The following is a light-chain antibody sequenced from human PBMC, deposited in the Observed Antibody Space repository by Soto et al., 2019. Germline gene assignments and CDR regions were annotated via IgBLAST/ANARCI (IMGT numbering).Light chain of an antibody. CDR3: QQSYSTPPWT. J-gene: IGKJ1*01. CDR2: DAS. CDR1: QSIRSY. V-gene: IGKV1-39*01. Sequence: DIQLTQSPSSLSASVGDKATITCRASQSIRSYLNWVQQKPGKAPKLLIYDASSLQTGVPSRFSGSGSGTDFSLTISSLQPEDFATYYCQQSYSTPPWTFGQGTKVEIK.